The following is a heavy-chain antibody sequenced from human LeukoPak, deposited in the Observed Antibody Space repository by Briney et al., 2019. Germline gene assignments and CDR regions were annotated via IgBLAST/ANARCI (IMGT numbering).Heavy chain of an antibody. Sequence: SETLSLTCAVYGGSFSGYYWSWIRQPPGKGLEWIREINHSGSTNYNPSLKSRVTISVDTSKNQFSLKLSSVTAADTAVYYCAMPQSGYDHAFDYWGQGTLVTVSS. D-gene: IGHD5-12*01. V-gene: IGHV4-34*01. CDR2: INHSGST. CDR3: AMPQSGYDHAFDY. J-gene: IGHJ4*02. CDR1: GGSFSGYY.